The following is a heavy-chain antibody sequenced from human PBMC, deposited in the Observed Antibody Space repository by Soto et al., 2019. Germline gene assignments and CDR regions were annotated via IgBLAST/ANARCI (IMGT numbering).Heavy chain of an antibody. CDR2: IYYDGST. V-gene: IGHV4-31*03. CDR3: AREGGDGLDY. CDR1: GGSISSGAYY. J-gene: IGHJ4*02. Sequence: QVQLQESGPGLVKPSQTLSLTCTVSGGSISSGAYYWSWIRQHPGKGLEWIGYIYYDGSTYYNPSLKSRATISVNTSKNQFSLRLTSVTAAETAVYFCAREGGDGLDYWGQGTLVTVSS. D-gene: IGHD3-16*01.